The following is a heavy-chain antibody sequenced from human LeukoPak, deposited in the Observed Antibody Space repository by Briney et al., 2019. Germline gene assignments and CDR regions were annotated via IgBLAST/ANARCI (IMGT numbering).Heavy chain of an antibody. CDR3: ARTPITMIVVVITTSYYFDY. D-gene: IGHD3-22*01. J-gene: IGHJ4*02. CDR2: ISSSSSYI. V-gene: IGHV3-21*01. Sequence: GGSLRLSCAASGVTFSSYSMNWVRQAPGKGLEWVSSISSSSSYIYYADSVKGRFTISRDNAKNSLYLQMNSLRAEDTAAYYCARTPITMIVVVITTSYYFDYWGQGTLVTVSS. CDR1: GVTFSSYS.